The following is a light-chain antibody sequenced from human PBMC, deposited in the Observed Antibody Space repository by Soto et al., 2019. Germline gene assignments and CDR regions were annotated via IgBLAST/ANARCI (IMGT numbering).Light chain of an antibody. CDR1: QSISNL. CDR2: AAS. J-gene: IGKJ4*01. V-gene: IGKV1-39*01. Sequence: DIQMTQSPSSLSASLGDRVTITCRASQSISNLLNWVQHKPVNAPKVLISAASTLQSGVPPRFSGSESGTDFTLTISSLQPEDSASYYCQQYYNSVLTFGGGTKVEIK. CDR3: QQYYNSVLT.